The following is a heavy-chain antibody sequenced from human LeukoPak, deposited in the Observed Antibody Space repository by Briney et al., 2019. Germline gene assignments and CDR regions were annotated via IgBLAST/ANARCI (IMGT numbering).Heavy chain of an antibody. Sequence: GRSLRLSCEASGFTFSSYGRHWVRQAPGKGLEWVAVISYDGSNKYYADSVKGRFTISRDNSKNTLYLQMNSLRAEDTAVYYCAKFSPRGAAGNFYWGQGTLVTVSS. CDR1: GFTFSSYG. D-gene: IGHD6-13*01. J-gene: IGHJ4*02. V-gene: IGHV3-30*18. CDR3: AKFSPRGAAGNFY. CDR2: ISYDGSNK.